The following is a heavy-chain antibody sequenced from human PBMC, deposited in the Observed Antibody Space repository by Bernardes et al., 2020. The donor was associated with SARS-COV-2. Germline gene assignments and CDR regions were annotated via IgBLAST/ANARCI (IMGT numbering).Heavy chain of an antibody. CDR1: GFTFSSYS. CDR2: ISSDGDNK. J-gene: IGHJ4*02. V-gene: IGHV3-64*04. D-gene: IGHD5-18*01. Sequence: GGSLRLSCSASGFTFSSYSMHWVRQAPGKGLEYVSGISSDGDNKQYADSVKGRFTISRDNSKNTLYLQMNSLRAEDTAVYYCAKGKYSYGPLFDYWGQGTLVTVSS. CDR3: AKGKYSYGPLFDY.